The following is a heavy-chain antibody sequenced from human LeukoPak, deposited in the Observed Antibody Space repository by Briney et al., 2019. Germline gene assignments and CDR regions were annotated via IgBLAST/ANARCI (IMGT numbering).Heavy chain of an antibody. J-gene: IGHJ4*02. Sequence: ASVKVPCKASGYTFTSYAMHWVRQAPGQRLEWMGWINVGNGNTKYSQKFQGRVTITRDTSASTAYMELSSLRSEDTAIYYCARDYSGNSFFDYWGQGTLVTVSS. CDR2: INVGNGNT. CDR3: ARDYSGNSFFDY. V-gene: IGHV1-3*01. D-gene: IGHD4-23*01. CDR1: GYTFTSYA.